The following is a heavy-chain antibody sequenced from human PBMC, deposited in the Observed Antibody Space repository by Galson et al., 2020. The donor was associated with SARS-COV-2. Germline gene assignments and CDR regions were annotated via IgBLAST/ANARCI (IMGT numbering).Heavy chain of an antibody. CDR3: ARSLGMRMIAQSLYYYYYYMDV. V-gene: IGHV4-4*07. Sequence: SETLSLTCTVSGGSISSYYWSWIRQPAGKGLEWIGRIYTSGSTNYNPSLKSRVTMSVDTSKNQFSLKLSSVTAADTAVYYCARSLGMRMIAQSLYYYYYYMDVWGKGTTVTVSS. CDR1: GGSISSYY. J-gene: IGHJ6*03. D-gene: IGHD3-22*01. CDR2: IYTSGST.